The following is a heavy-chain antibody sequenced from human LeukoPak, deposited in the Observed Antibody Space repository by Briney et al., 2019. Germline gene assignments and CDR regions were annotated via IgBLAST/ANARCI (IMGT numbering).Heavy chain of an antibody. CDR3: AKHYMGSFDNRGPDY. CDR2: IYYSGYT. J-gene: IGHJ4*02. V-gene: IGHV4-39*01. D-gene: IGHD3-10*01. CDR1: GGSISGSSYY. Sequence: SETLSLTCTVSGGSISGSSYYWGWFRQPPGKGLEWIGSIYYSGYTYYNSSVESRVTISVDTSKNQFSLKLSSVTAADTAVYYCAKHYMGSFDNRGPDYWGQGTLATVSS.